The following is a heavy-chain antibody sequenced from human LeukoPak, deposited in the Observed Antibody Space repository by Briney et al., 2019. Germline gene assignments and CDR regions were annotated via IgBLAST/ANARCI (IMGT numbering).Heavy chain of an antibody. CDR3: ARHGRRDGYNYGRYYFDY. V-gene: IGHV4-34*01. D-gene: IGHD5-24*01. CDR1: GGSFSGYY. CDR2: VNHSGST. J-gene: IGHJ4*02. Sequence: SETLSLTCAVYGGSFSGYYWSWIRQPPGKGLEWIGEVNHSGSTNYNPSLKSRVTISVDTSKNQFSLKLSSVTAADTAVYYCARHGRRDGYNYGRYYFDYWGQGTLVTVSS.